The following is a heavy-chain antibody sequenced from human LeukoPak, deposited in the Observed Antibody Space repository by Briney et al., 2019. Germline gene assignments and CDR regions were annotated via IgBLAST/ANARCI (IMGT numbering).Heavy chain of an antibody. CDR1: GGSFSGYY. CDR3: ASPPRDGYNYYFDY. D-gene: IGHD5-24*01. Sequence: SETLSLTCAVYGGSFSGYYWSWIRQPPGKGLEWIGEINHSGSTNYNPSLKSRVTISVDTSKNQFSLKLSSVTAADTAVYYCASPPRDGYNYYFDYWGQGTLVTVSS. J-gene: IGHJ4*02. CDR2: INHSGST. V-gene: IGHV4-34*01.